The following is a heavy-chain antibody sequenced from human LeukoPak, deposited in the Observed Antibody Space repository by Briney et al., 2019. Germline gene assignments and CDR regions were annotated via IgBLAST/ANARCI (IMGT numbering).Heavy chain of an antibody. CDR1: GYTFTSYD. Sequence: ASVKVSCKASGYTFTSYDINWVRQPTGQGLEWMGWMNPNSGNTGYAQKFQGRVTMTRNTSISTAYMELSSLRSEDTAVYHCARGPNKYDGGNSGSAWFDPWGQGTLVTVSS. J-gene: IGHJ5*02. CDR3: ARGPNKYDGGNSGSAWFDP. V-gene: IGHV1-8*01. D-gene: IGHD4-23*01. CDR2: MNPNSGNT.